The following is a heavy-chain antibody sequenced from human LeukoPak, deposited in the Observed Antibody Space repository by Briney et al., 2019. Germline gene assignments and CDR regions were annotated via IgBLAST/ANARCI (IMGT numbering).Heavy chain of an antibody. Sequence: PSETLSLTCTVSGGSISSSSYYWGWIRQPPGKGLEWIGNIYYSGSTYYNPSLKSRVTISVGTSKKQFSLKLSSVTAADTAVYYCATYYCGGDCYSGYFDYWGQGTLVTASS. V-gene: IGHV4-39*01. CDR1: GGSISSSSYY. J-gene: IGHJ4*02. CDR3: ATYYCGGDCYSGYFDY. CDR2: IYYSGST. D-gene: IGHD2-21*02.